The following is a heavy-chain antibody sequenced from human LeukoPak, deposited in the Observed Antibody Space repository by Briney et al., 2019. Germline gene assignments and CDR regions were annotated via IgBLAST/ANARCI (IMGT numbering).Heavy chain of an antibody. Sequence: GGSLRLSCAASGFTFSSYAMSWVRQAPGKGLEWVSPISGSGGSTYYVDSVKGRFTISRDNSKNTLYLQMNSLRAEDTAVYYCAKGWSYDFWSGYPSFDYWGQGTLVTVSS. CDR3: AKGWSYDFWSGYPSFDY. CDR1: GFTFSSYA. J-gene: IGHJ4*02. CDR2: ISGSGGST. D-gene: IGHD3-3*01. V-gene: IGHV3-23*01.